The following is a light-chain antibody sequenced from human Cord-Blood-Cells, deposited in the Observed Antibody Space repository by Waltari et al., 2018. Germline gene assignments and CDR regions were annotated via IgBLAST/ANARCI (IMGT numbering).Light chain of an antibody. CDR1: QSVLYSSNNKNY. J-gene: IGKJ1*01. CDR2: WAS. Sequence: DIVMNQSLDSLAVSLGERATMNCKSSQSVLYSSNNKNYLAWYQQKPGQPPKLLIYWASTRESGVPDRFSGSGSGTDFTLTISSLQAEDVAVYYCQQYYSTPQTFGQGTKVEIK. V-gene: IGKV4-1*01. CDR3: QQYYSTPQT.